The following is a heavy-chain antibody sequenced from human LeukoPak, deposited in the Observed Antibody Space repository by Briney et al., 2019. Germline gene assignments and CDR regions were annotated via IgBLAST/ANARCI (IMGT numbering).Heavy chain of an antibody. CDR3: ARGDPYDFWSSHYFDY. Sequence: ASVKVSCKASGGTFSSYAISWVRQAPGQGLEWMGGIIPIFGTANYAQKFQGRVTITADKSTSTAYMELSSLRSEDTAVYYCARGDPYDFWSSHYFDYWGQGTLVTVSS. D-gene: IGHD3-3*01. J-gene: IGHJ4*02. CDR2: IIPIFGTA. V-gene: IGHV1-69*06. CDR1: GGTFSSYA.